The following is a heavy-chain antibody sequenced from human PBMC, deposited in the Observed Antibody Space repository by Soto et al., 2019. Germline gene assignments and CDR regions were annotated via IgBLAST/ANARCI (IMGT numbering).Heavy chain of an antibody. CDR1: GFTFSSYS. J-gene: IGHJ4*02. CDR2: ISSSSSTI. CDR3: AREFDYGAAPYVN. Sequence: GGSMRLSCAASGFTFSSYSMNWVRQAPGKGLEWVSYISSSSSTIYYADSVKGRFTISRDNAKNSLYLQMNSLRAEDTAVYYCAREFDYGAAPYVNWGQGTLVTVSS. D-gene: IGHD4-17*01. V-gene: IGHV3-48*01.